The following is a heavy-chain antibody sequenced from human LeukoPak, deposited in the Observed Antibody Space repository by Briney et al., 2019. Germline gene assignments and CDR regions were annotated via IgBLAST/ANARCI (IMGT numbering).Heavy chain of an antibody. Sequence: GGSLRLSCAASGFTFSSYEMNWIRQAPGKGLEWISYISNSGSTKYYADSVKGRFTISRDNAKNSLYLQMNSLRAEDTAVYYCAAVIDYWGQGNLVTVSS. V-gene: IGHV3-48*03. CDR1: GFTFSSYE. CDR3: AAVIDY. J-gene: IGHJ4*02. CDR2: ISNSGSTK.